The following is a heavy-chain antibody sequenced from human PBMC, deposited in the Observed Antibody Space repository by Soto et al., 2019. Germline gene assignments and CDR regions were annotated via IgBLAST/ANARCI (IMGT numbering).Heavy chain of an antibody. V-gene: IGHV3-30*18. J-gene: IGHJ4*02. D-gene: IGHD6-13*01. CDR3: AKEVGIAAAGILDY. CDR1: GFTFSSYG. Sequence: LRLSCAASGFTFSSYGMHWVRQAPGKGLEWVAVISYDGSNKYYADSVKGRFTISRDNSKNTLYLQMNSLRAEDTAVYYCAKEVGIAAAGILDYWGQGTLVTVSS. CDR2: ISYDGSNK.